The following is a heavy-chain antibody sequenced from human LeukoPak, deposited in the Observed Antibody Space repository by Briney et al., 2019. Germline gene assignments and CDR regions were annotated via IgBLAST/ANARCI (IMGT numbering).Heavy chain of an antibody. CDR2: ISRSRGNT. D-gene: IGHD1-26*01. CDR3: AILPPMGATPRYYFDF. J-gene: IGHJ4*02. CDR1: GLTYSDYY. Sequence: GGSLRLSCAASGLTYSDYYLGWIRQAPGKGLEWLSYISRSRGNTNYADSVKGRFTISRDNAKNSLYLQLNSLRVEDTAVYYCAILPPMGATPRYYFDFWAQGTLVTVSS. V-gene: IGHV3-11*03.